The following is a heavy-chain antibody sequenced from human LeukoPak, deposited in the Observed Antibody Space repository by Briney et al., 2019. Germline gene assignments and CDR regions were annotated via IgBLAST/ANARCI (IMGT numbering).Heavy chain of an antibody. CDR2: IKQDGSEK. D-gene: IGHD2-2*01. V-gene: IGHV3-7*01. CDR3: AKERHRYCSSTSCYYFDY. CDR1: GFTFSSYW. J-gene: IGHJ4*02. Sequence: GGSLRLSCAASGFTFSSYWMSWVRQAPGKGLEWVANIKQDGSEKYYVDSVKGRFTISRDNSKNTLYLQMNSLRAEDTAVYYCAKERHRYCSSTSCYYFDYWGQGTLVTVSS.